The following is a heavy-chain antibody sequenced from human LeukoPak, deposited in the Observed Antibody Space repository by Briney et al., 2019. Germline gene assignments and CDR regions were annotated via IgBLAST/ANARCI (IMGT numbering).Heavy chain of an antibody. CDR2: INPNSGGT. CDR1: GYTFTGYY. J-gene: IGHJ4*02. CDR3: ARTFCSSTSCYVATGGY. D-gene: IGHD2-2*01. Sequence: ASVKVSCKASGYTFTGYYMHWVRQAPGQGLEWMGWINPNSGGTNYAQKFQGRVTMTRDTSISTAYMELSRLKSDNTAVYHCARTFCSSTSCYVATGGYWGQGTLVTVSS. V-gene: IGHV1-2*02.